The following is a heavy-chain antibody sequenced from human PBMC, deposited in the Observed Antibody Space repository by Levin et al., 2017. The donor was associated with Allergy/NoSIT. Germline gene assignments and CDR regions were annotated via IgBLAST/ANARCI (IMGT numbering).Heavy chain of an antibody. CDR1: GGSVSRGSYD. CDR2: LYYSGST. J-gene: IGHJ5*02. CDR3: ARLNWNYGPNWFDP. D-gene: IGHD1-7*01. V-gene: IGHV4-61*01. Sequence: SETLSLTCTVSGGSVSRGSYDWTWIRQPPGKGLEWIGCLYYSGSTKYNPSLNSRVTISVDTSKNQFSLKLTSVTAADTAVYYCARLNWNYGPNWFDPWGQGTLVTVSS.